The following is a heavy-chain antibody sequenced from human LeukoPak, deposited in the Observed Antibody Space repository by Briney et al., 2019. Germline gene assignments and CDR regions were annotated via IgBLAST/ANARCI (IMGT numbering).Heavy chain of an antibody. CDR2: ISWNSGSI. Sequence: PGRSLRLSCAASGFTFDDYAMHWVRQAPGKGLGWVSGISWNSGSIGYADSVKGRFTISRDNAKNSLYLQMNSLRAEDTALYYCAKIAAAGTSYYYYYYYMDVWGKGTTVTVSS. CDR3: AKIAAAGTSYYYYYYYMDV. D-gene: IGHD6-13*01. CDR1: GFTFDDYA. J-gene: IGHJ6*03. V-gene: IGHV3-9*01.